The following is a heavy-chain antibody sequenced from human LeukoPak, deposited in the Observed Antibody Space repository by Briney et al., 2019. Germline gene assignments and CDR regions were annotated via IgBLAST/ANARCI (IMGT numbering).Heavy chain of an antibody. Sequence: PGGSLRLSCAASGLTFSDYYMSWIRQAPGKGLEWVSYISSSGSTIYYADSVKGRFTISRDNAKNSLYLQMNSLRAEDTAVYYCARVSGSYTHYFDYWGQRTLVTVSS. J-gene: IGHJ4*02. CDR3: ARVSGSYTHYFDY. CDR1: GLTFSDYY. V-gene: IGHV3-11*01. CDR2: ISSSGSTI. D-gene: IGHD1-26*01.